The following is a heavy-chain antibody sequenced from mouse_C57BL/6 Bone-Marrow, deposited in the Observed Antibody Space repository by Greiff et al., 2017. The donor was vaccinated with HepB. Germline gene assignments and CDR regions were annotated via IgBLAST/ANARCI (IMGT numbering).Heavy chain of an antibody. CDR1: GFSLTSYG. CDR2: IWSDGRT. D-gene: IGHD1-1*01. V-gene: IGHV2-6-1*01. CDR3: ARHGAYYYGSSPFAY. J-gene: IGHJ3*01. Sequence: VQRVESGPGLVAPSQSLSITCTVSGFSLTSYGVHWVRQPPGKGLEWLVVIWSDGRTTYNSALKSRLSISKDNSKSQVFLKMNSLQTDDTAMYYCARHGAYYYGSSPFAYWGQGTLVTVSA.